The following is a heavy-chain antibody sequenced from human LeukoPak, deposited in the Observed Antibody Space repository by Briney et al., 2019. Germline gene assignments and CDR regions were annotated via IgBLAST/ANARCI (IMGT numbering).Heavy chain of an antibody. CDR2: IYYSGST. CDR1: GGSISSYY. Sequence: SETLSLTCTVSGGSISSYYWSWLRQPPGEGLEWIGYIYYSGSTNYNPSLKSRVTISVDTSKNQFSLKLSSVTAADTAVYYCAREDYDSSGYHFDYWGQGTLVTVSS. V-gene: IGHV4-59*01. D-gene: IGHD3-22*01. CDR3: AREDYDSSGYHFDY. J-gene: IGHJ4*02.